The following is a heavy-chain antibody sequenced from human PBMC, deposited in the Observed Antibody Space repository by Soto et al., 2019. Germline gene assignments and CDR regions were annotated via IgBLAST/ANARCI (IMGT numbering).Heavy chain of an antibody. CDR3: AADWSNRPFDF. V-gene: IGHV1-58*01. D-gene: IGHD3-3*01. CDR1: GFTPTSAD. Sequence: QMQLMQSGPEVKKPGTSVKVSCKASGFTPTSADVQWVRQTRGQRLEWIGWIVGGSGSTNYAQQFQGRLAITRDMSTSTVYMELSSLRSEDTAVYYCAADWSNRPFDFWGQGTLVTVSS. J-gene: IGHJ4*02. CDR2: IVGGSGST.